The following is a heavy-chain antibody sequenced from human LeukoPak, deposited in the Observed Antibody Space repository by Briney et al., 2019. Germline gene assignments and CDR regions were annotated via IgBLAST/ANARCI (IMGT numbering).Heavy chain of an antibody. V-gene: IGHV4-59*08. J-gene: IGHJ4*02. D-gene: IGHD6-13*01. CDR1: GGSISSYY. CDR3: ASSTPTYSSSWYY. Sequence: SETLPLTCTVSGGSISSYYWSWIRQPPGKGLEWIGYIYYSGSTNYNPSLKSRVTISVDTSKNQFFLKLSSVSAADTAVYYCASSTPTYSSSWYYWGQGTLVTVSS. CDR2: IYYSGST.